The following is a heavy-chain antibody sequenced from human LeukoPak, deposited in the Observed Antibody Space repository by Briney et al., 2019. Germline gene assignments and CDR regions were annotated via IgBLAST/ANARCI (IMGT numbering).Heavy chain of an antibody. V-gene: IGHV4-59*01. D-gene: IGHD5-18*01. CDR2: IYYTGGT. CDR1: GDSISTYY. CDR3: GREGIPYPPSPYYFDY. Sequence: KPSETLSLTCSVSGDSISTYYWSWIRQPPGKGLEWVGCIYYTGGTNYNPSLKSRITISVDTSKSQFSLRLSSVTAADTAVYYCGREGIPYPPSPYYFDYWGQGNLVTVSS. J-gene: IGHJ4*02.